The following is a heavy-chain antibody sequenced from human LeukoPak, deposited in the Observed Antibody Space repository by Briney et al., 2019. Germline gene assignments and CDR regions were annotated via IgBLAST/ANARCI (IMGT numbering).Heavy chain of an antibody. CDR3: ARGGVIENWFDP. CDR1: GGSISSGGYS. CDR2: IYHSGST. V-gene: IGHV4-30-2*01. D-gene: IGHD3-16*02. J-gene: IGHJ5*02. Sequence: PSQTLSLTCAVSGGSISSGGYSWSWIRQPPGKGLEWIGYIYHSGSTYYNPSLKSRVIISVDRSKNQFSLKLSSVTAADTAVYYCARGGVIENWFDPWGQGTLVTVSS.